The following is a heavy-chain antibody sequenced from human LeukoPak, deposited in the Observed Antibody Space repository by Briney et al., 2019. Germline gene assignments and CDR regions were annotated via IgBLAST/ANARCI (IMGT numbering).Heavy chain of an antibody. V-gene: IGHV3-66*01. CDR2: YSGGST. D-gene: IGHD3-22*01. CDR3: ARDSGSITMIVVDPGQLSHGMDV. J-gene: IGHJ6*02. Sequence: GGSLRLSCAASGFTFSSYAMSWVRQAPGKGLEWVSVYSGGSTYYADSVKGRFTISRDNSKNTLYLQMNSLRAEDTAVYYCARDSGSITMIVVDPGQLSHGMDVWGQGTTVTVSS. CDR1: GFTFSSYA.